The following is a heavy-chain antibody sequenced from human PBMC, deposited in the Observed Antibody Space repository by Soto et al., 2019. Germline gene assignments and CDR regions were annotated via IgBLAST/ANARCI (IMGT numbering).Heavy chain of an antibody. CDR2: IRSKSNSYAT. CDR3: TRGYGDYVRDY. V-gene: IGHV3-73*01. J-gene: IGHJ4*02. Sequence: EVQLVESRGGVVQPGGSLKLSCAVSGFTFSGSAMHWVRQASGKGLGWVGRIRSKSNSYATAYAASVKGRFTISRDDSKNMAYLQMNSLKTEDTAVYYCTRGYGDYVRDYWGQGTLVTVSS. CDR1: GFTFSGSA. D-gene: IGHD4-17*01.